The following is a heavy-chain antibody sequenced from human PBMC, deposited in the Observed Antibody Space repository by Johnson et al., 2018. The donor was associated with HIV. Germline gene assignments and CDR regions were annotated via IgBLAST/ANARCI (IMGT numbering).Heavy chain of an antibody. Sequence: VQLVESGGGLIQPGGSLRLSCAASGFTVSSNYMSWVRQAPGKGLEWVSRIKSKTDGGTTDYAAPVKGRFSISRDDSKNTLDLQMNSLKTEDTAVYYCTTTSSSGYTNSYAFDVWGQGTMVTVSS. J-gene: IGHJ3*01. V-gene: IGHV3-15*01. CDR1: GFTVSSNY. CDR2: IKSKTDGGTT. CDR3: TTTSSSGYTNSYAFDV. D-gene: IGHD6-6*01.